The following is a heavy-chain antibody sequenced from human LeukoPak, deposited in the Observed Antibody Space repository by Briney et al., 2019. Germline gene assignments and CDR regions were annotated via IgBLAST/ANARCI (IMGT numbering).Heavy chain of an antibody. CDR2: MNPNSGNT. V-gene: IGHV1-8*03. CDR3: ARAVVPAAIWGWYYYYYYMDV. Sequence: ASVKVSCKASGYTFTSYDINWVRQATGQGREWLGWMNPNSGNTGYAQKFQGRVTITRNTSISKTYMELSSLRSEDTAVYYCARAVVPAAIWGWYYYYYYMDVWGKGTTVTVSS. D-gene: IGHD2-2*01. CDR1: GYTFTSYD. J-gene: IGHJ6*03.